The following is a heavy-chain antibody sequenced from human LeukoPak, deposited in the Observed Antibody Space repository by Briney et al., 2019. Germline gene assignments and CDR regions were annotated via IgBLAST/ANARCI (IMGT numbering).Heavy chain of an antibody. D-gene: IGHD3-3*01. Sequence: GGSLRLSCAAPGFTFSSYAVSWVRQAPGKGLEWVSAISGSGGSTYYADSVKGRFTISRDNSKNTLYLQMNSLRAEDTAVYYCAKSDYDFWSGYYTGIPFFDYWGQGTLVTVSS. CDR3: AKSDYDFWSGYYTGIPFFDY. CDR1: GFTFSSYA. V-gene: IGHV3-23*01. CDR2: ISGSGGST. J-gene: IGHJ4*02.